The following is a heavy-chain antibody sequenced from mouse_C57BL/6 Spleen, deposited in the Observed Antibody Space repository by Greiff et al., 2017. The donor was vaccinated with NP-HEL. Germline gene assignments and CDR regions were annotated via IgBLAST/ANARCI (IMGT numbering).Heavy chain of an antibody. J-gene: IGHJ3*01. V-gene: IGHV5-9*01. Sequence: EVHLVESGGGLVKPGGSLKLSCAASGFTFSSYTMSWVRQTPEKRLEWVATISGGSGNTYYPDSVKGRFTISRDKAKNTPYLQMSSLRSEDTALYYCARCEGYSLFAYWGQGTLVTVSA. CDR1: GFTFSSYT. CDR3: ARCEGYSLFAY. D-gene: IGHD2-3*01. CDR2: ISGGSGNT.